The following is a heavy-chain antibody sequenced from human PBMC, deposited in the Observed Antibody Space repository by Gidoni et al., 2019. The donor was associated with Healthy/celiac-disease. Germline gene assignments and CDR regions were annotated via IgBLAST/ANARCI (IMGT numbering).Heavy chain of an antibody. CDR2: INHSGST. V-gene: IGHV4-34*01. Sequence: QVQLQQWGAGLLKPSETLSLTCAVYGGSFSGYYWSWIRQPPGKGLEWIGEINHSGSTNYNPSLKSRVTISVDTSKNQFSLKLSSVTAADTAVYYCASAPYSSSWYKFGEYFQHWGQGTLVTVSS. D-gene: IGHD6-13*01. CDR3: ASAPYSSSWYKFGEYFQH. CDR1: GGSFSGYY. J-gene: IGHJ1*01.